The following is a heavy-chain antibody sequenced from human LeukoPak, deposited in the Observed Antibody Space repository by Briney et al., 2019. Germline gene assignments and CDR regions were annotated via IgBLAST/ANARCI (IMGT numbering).Heavy chain of an antibody. J-gene: IGHJ5*02. CDR3: ARGYYDILTGVNWFDP. V-gene: IGHV4-61*02. Sequence: SETLSLTCTVSGGSISSGSYYWSWIRQPTGKGLEWIGRIYTSGSTNYNPSLKSRVTISVDTSKNQFSLKLSSVTAADTAVYYCARGYYDILTGVNWFDPWGQGTLVTVSS. CDR1: GGSISSGSYY. CDR2: IYTSGST. D-gene: IGHD3-9*01.